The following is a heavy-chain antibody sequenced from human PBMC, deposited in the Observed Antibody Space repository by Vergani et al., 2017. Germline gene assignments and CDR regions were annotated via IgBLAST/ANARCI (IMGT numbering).Heavy chain of an antibody. D-gene: IGHD2-15*01. CDR3: ARIRPGGGSCYDAFDI. V-gene: IGHV2-70*01. Sequence: QVTLRESGPALVKPTQTLTLTCTFSGFSLSTSGMCVSWIRQPPGKALEWLALIDWDDDKYYSTSLKTRLTISKDTSKNQVVLTMTNVDPVDTATYYCARIRPGGGSCYDAFDIWGKGTMVTVSS. CDR2: IDWDDDK. J-gene: IGHJ3*02. CDR1: GFSLSTSGMC.